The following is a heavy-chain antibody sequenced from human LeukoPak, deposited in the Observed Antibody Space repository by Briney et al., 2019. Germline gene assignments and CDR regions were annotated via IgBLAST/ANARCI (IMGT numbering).Heavy chain of an antibody. Sequence: SETLSLTCAVYGGSFSGYYWSWIRQPPGKGLEWIGEVNHSGSTNYNPSLKSRVTISVDTSKNQFSLKLSSVTAEDTAVYYCARHSRGSPIDDWGQGTLVTVSS. J-gene: IGHJ4*02. V-gene: IGHV4-34*01. CDR3: ARHSRGSPIDD. CDR2: VNHSGST. D-gene: IGHD2-15*01. CDR1: GGSFSGYY.